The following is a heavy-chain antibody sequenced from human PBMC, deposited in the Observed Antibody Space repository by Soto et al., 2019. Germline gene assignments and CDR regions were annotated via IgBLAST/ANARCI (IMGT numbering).Heavy chain of an antibody. CDR2: ISGSGGST. CDR1: GFTFSTYA. V-gene: IGHV3-23*01. Sequence: EVQLLESGGGLVQPGGSLRLSCAASGFTFSTYAMSWVRQAPGKGLEWVSAISGSGGSTYYADSVKGRFNISRDNXKXXLYVQMNSLRAEDTAVYYCAKDLTTVVPGAAPFDYWGQGTLVTVSS. CDR3: AKDLTTVVPGAAPFDY. D-gene: IGHD4-17*01. J-gene: IGHJ4*02.